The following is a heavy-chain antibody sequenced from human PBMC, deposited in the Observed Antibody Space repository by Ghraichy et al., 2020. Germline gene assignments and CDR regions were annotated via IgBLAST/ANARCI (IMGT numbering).Heavy chain of an antibody. Sequence: GGSLRLSCAASGFTFSSYGMHWVRQAPGKGLEWVAVISYDGSNKYYADSVKGRFTISRDNSKNTLYLQMNSLRAEDTAVYYCARCTTGTTGVLCAFDIWGQGTMVTVSS. D-gene: IGHD1-1*01. CDR3: ARCTTGTTGVLCAFDI. CDR2: ISYDGSNK. J-gene: IGHJ3*02. CDR1: GFTFSSYG. V-gene: IGHV3-30*03.